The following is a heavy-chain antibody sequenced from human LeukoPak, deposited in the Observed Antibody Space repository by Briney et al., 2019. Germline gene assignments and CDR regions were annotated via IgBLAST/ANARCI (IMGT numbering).Heavy chain of an antibody. V-gene: IGHV3-7*01. J-gene: IGHJ4*02. CDR1: GFTFSSYW. CDR3: ARGWIYYDY. D-gene: IGHD2-2*03. CDR2: IKQEGSEK. Sequence: GGSLRLSCAASGFTFSSYWMSWVRRAPGKGREGVANIKQEGSEKYYVDSVKGRFTISRDNAKNSLYLQMNSLRAEDTAVYYCARGWIYYDYWGQGTLVTVSS.